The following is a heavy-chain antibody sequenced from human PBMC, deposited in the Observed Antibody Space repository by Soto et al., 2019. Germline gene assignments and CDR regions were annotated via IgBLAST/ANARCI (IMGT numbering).Heavy chain of an antibody. CDR2: IIPIFGTA. CDR3: ARDPGTAMSCASFGYYYYGMDV. D-gene: IGHD5-18*01. Sequence: SVKVSCKASGGTFSSYAISWVRQAPGQGLEWMGGIIPIFGTANYAQKFQGRVTITADESTSTAYMELSSLRSEDTAVYYCARDPGTAMSCASFGYYYYGMDVCGQGTTVIVSS. J-gene: IGHJ6*02. CDR1: GGTFSSYA. V-gene: IGHV1-69*13.